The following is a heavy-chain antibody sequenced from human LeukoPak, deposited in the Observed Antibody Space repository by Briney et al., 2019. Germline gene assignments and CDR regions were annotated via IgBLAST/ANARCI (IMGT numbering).Heavy chain of an antibody. Sequence: GESLKISCKGSGYSFTSYWIGWVRQMPGKGLEWMGIIYPGDSDTRYSPSFQGQVTISADKSISAAYLQWSSLKASDTAMYYCARPSPAGMYSSSWPYFDYWGQGTLVTVSS. D-gene: IGHD6-13*01. CDR3: ARPSPAGMYSSSWPYFDY. J-gene: IGHJ4*02. CDR2: IYPGDSDT. V-gene: IGHV5-51*01. CDR1: GYSFTSYW.